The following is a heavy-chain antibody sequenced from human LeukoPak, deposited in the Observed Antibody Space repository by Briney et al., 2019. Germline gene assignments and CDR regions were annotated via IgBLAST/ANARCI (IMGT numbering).Heavy chain of an antibody. CDR2: IYSGGST. V-gene: IGHV3-53*01. CDR1: GFTVGSNY. Sequence: GGSLRLSCAASGFTVGSNYMSWARQAPGKGLEWVSVIYSGGSTYYADSVKGRFTISRDNSKNTLYLQMNSLRAEDTAVYYCARNRTSSYFDYWGQGTLVTVSS. J-gene: IGHJ4*02. CDR3: ARNRTSSYFDY. D-gene: IGHD2-2*01.